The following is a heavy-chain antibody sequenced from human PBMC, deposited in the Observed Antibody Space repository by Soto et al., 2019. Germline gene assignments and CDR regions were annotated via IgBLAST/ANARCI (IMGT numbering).Heavy chain of an antibody. Sequence: RRLSCAASGFTFSSYCMHWVRQAPGKGLEWVAVISYDGSNKYYADSVKGRFTISRDNSKNTLYLQMNSLRAEDTAVYYCAKDPLGTPADADYGMDVWGQGTTVTVSS. CDR1: GFTFSSYC. J-gene: IGHJ6*02. D-gene: IGHD1-1*01. CDR2: ISYDGSNK. V-gene: IGHV3-30*18. CDR3: AKDPLGTPADADYGMDV.